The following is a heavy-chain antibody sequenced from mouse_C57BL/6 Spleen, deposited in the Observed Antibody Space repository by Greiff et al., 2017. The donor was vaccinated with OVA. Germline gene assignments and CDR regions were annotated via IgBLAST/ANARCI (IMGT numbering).Heavy chain of an antibody. D-gene: IGHD2-1*01. CDR2: INPNNGGT. CDR1: GYTFTDYY. CDR3: ARFGNWFAD. Sequence: EVQLQQSGPELVKPGASVKISCKASGYTFTDYYMNWVKQSHGKSLEWIGDINPNNGGTSYNQKFKGKATLTVDKSSSTAYMELRSLTSEDSAVYYCARFGNWFADWGQGTLVTVSA. J-gene: IGHJ3*01. V-gene: IGHV1-26*01.